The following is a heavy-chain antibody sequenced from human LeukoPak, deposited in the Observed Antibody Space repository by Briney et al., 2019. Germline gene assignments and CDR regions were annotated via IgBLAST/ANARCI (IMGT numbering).Heavy chain of an antibody. Sequence: ASVKVSCKASGYTFTSYGISWVRQAPGQGLEWMGWISAYNGNTNYAQKLQGRVTMTTDTSTSTAYMELRSLRSDDTAVYYCARVLIFGVVIPNYYYMDVWGQGTLVTVSS. CDR3: ARVLIFGVVIPNYYYMDV. V-gene: IGHV1-18*01. CDR1: GYTFTSYG. D-gene: IGHD3-3*01. CDR2: ISAYNGNT. J-gene: IGHJ6*03.